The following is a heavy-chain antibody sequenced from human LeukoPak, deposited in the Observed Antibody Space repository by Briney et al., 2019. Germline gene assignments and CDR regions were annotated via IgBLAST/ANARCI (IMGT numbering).Heavy chain of an antibody. V-gene: IGHV3-64*01. CDR2: ISSGGGST. CDR1: GFTFSRHA. Sequence: GGSLRLSCAASGFTFSRHAMHWVRQAPGKGLEYVSAISSGGGSTYYGNSVKGRFTISRDNSKNTLYLQMGSLRTDDMAVYYCAREAVGAAIDYWGQGTLVTVSS. CDR3: AREAVGAAIDY. J-gene: IGHJ4*02. D-gene: IGHD1-26*01.